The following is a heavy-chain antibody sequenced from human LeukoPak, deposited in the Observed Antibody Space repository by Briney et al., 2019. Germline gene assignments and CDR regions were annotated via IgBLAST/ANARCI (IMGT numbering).Heavy chain of an antibody. CDR2: IIPILGIA. V-gene: IGHV1-69*04. CDR1: GGTFSSYA. Sequence: ASVKVSCKASGGTFSSYAISWVRQAPGQGLEWMGRIIPILGIANYAQKFQGRVTITADKSTSTAYMELSSLRSEDTAVYYCARDLGSTATTVFYYYCYGMDVWGQGTTVTVSS. J-gene: IGHJ6*02. D-gene: IGHD4-17*01. CDR3: ARDLGSTATTVFYYYCYGMDV.